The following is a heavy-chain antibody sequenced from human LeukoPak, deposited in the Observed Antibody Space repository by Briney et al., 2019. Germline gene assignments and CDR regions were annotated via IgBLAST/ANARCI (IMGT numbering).Heavy chain of an antibody. CDR1: GYSSTSYC. CDR2: IYPGDSDT. J-gene: IGHJ5*02. D-gene: IGHD3-3*01. CDR3: ARRFYDFWSGEGWFDP. V-gene: IGHV5-51*01. Sequence: GESLKISFKDTGYSSTSYCIGWVRQIPGKGLEWMGIIYPGDSDTRYSPSFQGQVTISAAKSISTAYLQWSSLKASDTAMYYCARRFYDFWSGEGWFDPWGQGTLVTVSS.